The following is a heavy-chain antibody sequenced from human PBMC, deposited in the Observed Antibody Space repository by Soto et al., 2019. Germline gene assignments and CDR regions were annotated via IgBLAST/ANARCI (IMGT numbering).Heavy chain of an antibody. J-gene: IGHJ4*02. CDR1: GGSISSYY. CDR2: IYYSGST. D-gene: IGHD1-26*01. V-gene: IGHV4-59*01. CDR3: ASSVVGRLDY. Sequence: SETLSLTCTVSGGSISSYYWSWIRQPPGKGLEWIGYIYYSGSTNNNPSLKSRVTISVDTSNNQVSLMVSSVTAADAAVYYCASSVVGRLDYWGPGTLVTVSS.